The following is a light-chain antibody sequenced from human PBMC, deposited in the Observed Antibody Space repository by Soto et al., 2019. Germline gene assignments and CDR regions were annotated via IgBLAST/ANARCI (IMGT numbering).Light chain of an antibody. CDR3: QQRSSWPLT. CDR2: DTF. J-gene: IGKJ4*01. Sequence: IVLTQSPGSLSLSPGETATLTCRASQDITTYLAWYQQKPGQAPRLFIYDTFNRASSAPDRFSGSGSGTVFTLTITNVAPEDSAAYFCQQRSSWPLTFGGGTKVDIK. CDR1: QDITTY. V-gene: IGKV3-11*01.